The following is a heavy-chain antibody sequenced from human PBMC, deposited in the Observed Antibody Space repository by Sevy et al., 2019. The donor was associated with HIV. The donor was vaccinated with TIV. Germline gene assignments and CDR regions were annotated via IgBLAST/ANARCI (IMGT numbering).Heavy chain of an antibody. CDR2: ISSSSSYI. V-gene: IGHV3-21*01. Sequence: GGSLRLSCAASGFTFSSYSMNWVRQAPGKGLEWVSSISSSSSYIYYADSVKGRFTISRDNAKNSLYLQMNSLRAEDTAVYYCASRRYDFWSGYPDYWGQGTLVTVSS. D-gene: IGHD3-3*01. J-gene: IGHJ4*02. CDR1: GFTFSSYS. CDR3: ASRRYDFWSGYPDY.